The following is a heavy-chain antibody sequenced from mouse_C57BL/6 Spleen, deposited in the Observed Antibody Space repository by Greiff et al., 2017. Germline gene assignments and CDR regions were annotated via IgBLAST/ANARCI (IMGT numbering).Heavy chain of an antibody. Sequence: QVQLQQPGAELVMPGASVKLSCKASGYTFTSYWMHWVKQRPGQGLEWIGEIDPSDSYTNYNQKFKGKSTLTVDKSSSTAYMQLSSLTSEDSAVYYCARCYGSPSWYFDVWGTGTTVTVSS. D-gene: IGHD1-1*01. J-gene: IGHJ1*03. CDR2: IDPSDSYT. V-gene: IGHV1-69*01. CDR3: ARCYGSPSWYFDV. CDR1: GYTFTSYW.